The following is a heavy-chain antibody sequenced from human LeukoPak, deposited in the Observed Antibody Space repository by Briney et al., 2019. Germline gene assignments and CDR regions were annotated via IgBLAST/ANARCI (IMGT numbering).Heavy chain of an antibody. D-gene: IGHD3-3*01. V-gene: IGHV3-48*03. J-gene: IGHJ1*01. Sequence: GGSLRLSCAASGFTLSSCEMNWVRQAPEKGLEWVSYISSSGSTIYYADSVKGRFTISRDNAKNSLYLQMNSLKTEDTAVYYCTTSRRFWSGYSTTEYFQHWGQGTLVTVSS. CDR3: TTSRRFWSGYSTTEYFQH. CDR2: ISSSGSTI. CDR1: GFTLSSCE.